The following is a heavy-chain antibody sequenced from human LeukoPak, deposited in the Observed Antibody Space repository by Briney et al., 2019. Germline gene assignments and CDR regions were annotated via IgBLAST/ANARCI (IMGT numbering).Heavy chain of an antibody. J-gene: IGHJ6*03. V-gene: IGHV3-74*01. CDR1: GFTFSSYS. CDR3: AKGGAVSSKSITMIRGTRRYYYYMDV. Sequence: GGSLRLSCAASGFTFSSYSMNWVRQAPGKGLVWVSRINSDGSNTKYADSVKGRFTISRDKAKNTLFLQVNSLRDEDTAVYYCAKGGAVSSKSITMIRGTRRYYYYMDVWGKGTTVTISS. CDR2: INSDGSNT. D-gene: IGHD3-10*01.